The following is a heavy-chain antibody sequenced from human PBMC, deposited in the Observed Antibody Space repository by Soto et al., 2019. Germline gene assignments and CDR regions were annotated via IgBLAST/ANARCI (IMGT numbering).Heavy chain of an antibody. CDR2: IYPGDSDT. CDR3: ARGYCTTTICDPWFDP. Sequence: GESLNLTCTGSGYAFTSYWIAWVRQMPGKGLEWMGIIYPGDSDTRYSPSFQGQVTISADKSITTAYLQWSSLKASDTAMYYCARGYCTTTICDPWFDPWGQGTLVTVSS. J-gene: IGHJ5*02. V-gene: IGHV5-51*01. CDR1: GYAFTSYW. D-gene: IGHD2-2*01.